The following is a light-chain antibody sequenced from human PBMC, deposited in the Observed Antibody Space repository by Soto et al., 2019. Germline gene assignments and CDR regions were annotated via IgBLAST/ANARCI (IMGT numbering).Light chain of an antibody. J-gene: IGKJ3*01. V-gene: IGKV1-5*01. CDR2: DAS. CDR1: QSISSW. Sequence: DIQMTQSPSTLSASVGDRVTITCRASQSISSWLAWYQQKPGKAPKLLIYDASSLESGVPSRFSGSGSGTECTLPISSLQPDDFATYYCQQYNSYSFTFGPGTKVDIK. CDR3: QQYNSYSFT.